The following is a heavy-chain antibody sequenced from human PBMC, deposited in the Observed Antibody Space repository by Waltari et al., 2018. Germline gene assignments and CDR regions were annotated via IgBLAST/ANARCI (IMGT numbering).Heavy chain of an antibody. CDR3: ARLTPPDDY. J-gene: IGHJ4*02. Sequence: EVQLVESGGGLVKPGGSLRLSCAASGFSFSSFWMRLCVQGPGKGRGWVSLIKSDGGGIGYADSVKGRFTVSRDNAKNTLYLQMNSLRAEDTAVYYCARLTPPDDYWGQGTLVTVSS. CDR1: GFSFSSFW. V-gene: IGHV3-74*01. CDR2: IKSDGGGI. D-gene: IGHD7-27*01.